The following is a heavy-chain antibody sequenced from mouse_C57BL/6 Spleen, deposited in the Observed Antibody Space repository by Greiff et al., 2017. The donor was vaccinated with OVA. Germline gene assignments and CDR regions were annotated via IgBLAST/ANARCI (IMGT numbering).Heavy chain of an antibody. Sequence: VQLKESGPELVKPGASVKMSCKASGYTFTDYNMHWVKQSHGKSLEWIGYINPNNGGTSYNQKFKGKATLTVNKSSSTAYMELRSLTSEDSAVYYCARRDVYYGNQFAYWGQGTLVTVSA. V-gene: IGHV1-22*01. D-gene: IGHD2-1*01. CDR1: GYTFTDYN. CDR3: ARRDVYYGNQFAY. CDR2: INPNNGGT. J-gene: IGHJ3*01.